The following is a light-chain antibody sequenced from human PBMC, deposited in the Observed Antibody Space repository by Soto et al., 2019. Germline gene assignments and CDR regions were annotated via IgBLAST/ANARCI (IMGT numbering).Light chain of an antibody. V-gene: IGLV1-40*01. Sequence: QSVLTQPPSVSGAPGQRLTISCTGSRSNIGAPYDVHWYQQLPRTAPKLLIYGNSNRPSGVPDRFSGSKSGTSASLAITGLQAEDEADYYCQSYDTSLSDWVFGGGTKLTVL. CDR1: RSNIGAPYD. CDR3: QSYDTSLSDWV. CDR2: GNS. J-gene: IGLJ3*02.